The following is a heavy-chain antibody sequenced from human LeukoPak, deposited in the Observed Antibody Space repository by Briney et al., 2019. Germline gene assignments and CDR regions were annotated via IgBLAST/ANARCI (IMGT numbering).Heavy chain of an antibody. CDR3: ARVYGSGSYRLFDY. CDR1: GFTFSDYG. CDR2: ISYDGSNK. V-gene: IGHV3-30*03. Sequence: GGSLRLSCAAAGFTFSDYGMHWVRQAPGKGLEWVAVISYDGSNKYYADSVKGRFTISRDNSKNTLYLQMNSLRAEDTAVYYCARVYGSGSYRLFDYWGQGTLVTVSS. D-gene: IGHD3-10*01. J-gene: IGHJ4*02.